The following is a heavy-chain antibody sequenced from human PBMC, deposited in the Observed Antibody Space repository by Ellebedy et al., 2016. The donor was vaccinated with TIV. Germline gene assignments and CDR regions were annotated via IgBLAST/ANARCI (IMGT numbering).Heavy chain of an antibody. V-gene: IGHV3-66*01. J-gene: IGHJ6*02. CDR1: GFTVSSNY. Sequence: GESLKISCAASGFTVSSNYMSWVRQAPGKGLEWVSVIYSGGSTYYADSVKGRFTISRDNSKNTLYLQMNSLRAEDTAVYYCARDERGEMTTVTPYYYGMDVWGQGTTVTVSS. D-gene: IGHD4-17*01. CDR3: ARDERGEMTTVTPYYYGMDV. CDR2: IYSGGST.